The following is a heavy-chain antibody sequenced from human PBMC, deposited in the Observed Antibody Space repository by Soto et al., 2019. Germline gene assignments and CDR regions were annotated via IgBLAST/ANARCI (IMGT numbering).Heavy chain of an antibody. CDR2: ISFSGGST. J-gene: IGHJ4*02. D-gene: IGHD3-10*01. CDR1: GFIFSNYA. V-gene: IGHV3-23*01. CDR3: ARGFPPDY. Sequence: GGSLRLSCAASGFIFSNYAMTWVRQAPGKGLEWVTGISFSGGSTYYADSVKGRFTISRDNSKKTLYLQMNSLRAEDTAVYYCARGFPPDYWGQGTLVTXSS.